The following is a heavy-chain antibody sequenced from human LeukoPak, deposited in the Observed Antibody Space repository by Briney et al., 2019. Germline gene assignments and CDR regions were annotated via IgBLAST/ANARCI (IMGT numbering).Heavy chain of an antibody. Sequence: GGSLRLSCASSGFTLSSCGMHWVRQAPGKGLEWVAVITYDGITTYFDDSVKGRFTISRDTSKSMLYLQMNSLRPEDTAVYYCVKEQSSGNYRTADFWGQGTLVTVSS. J-gene: IGHJ4*02. CDR3: VKEQSSGNYRTADF. D-gene: IGHD3-10*01. CDR2: ITYDGITT. CDR1: GFTLSSCG. V-gene: IGHV3-30*18.